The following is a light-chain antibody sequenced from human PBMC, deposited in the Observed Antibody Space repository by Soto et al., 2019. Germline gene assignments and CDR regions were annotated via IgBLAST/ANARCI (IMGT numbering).Light chain of an antibody. J-gene: IGLJ3*02. V-gene: IGLV4-69*01. Sequence: QLVLTQSPSASASLGASVKLTCTLSSGHSNYAIAWHQQQPEKGPRFLMKLNSDGSHSKGDGIPDRFSGSSSGAERYLTISSLQSEDEGDYYCQTWGTGIRVFGGGTKLTVL. CDR2: LNSDGSH. CDR1: SGHSNYA. CDR3: QTWGTGIRV.